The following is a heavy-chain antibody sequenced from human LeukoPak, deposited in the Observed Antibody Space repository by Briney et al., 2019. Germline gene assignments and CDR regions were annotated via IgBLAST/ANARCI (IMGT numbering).Heavy chain of an antibody. CDR3: AREGGYSYAFDY. J-gene: IGHJ4*02. CDR2: IIPIFGTA. D-gene: IGHD5-18*01. CDR1: GGTFSSYA. Sequence: SVKVSCKASGGTFSSYAISWVRQAPGQGLEWMGGIIPIFGTANYAQKFQGRVTVTADESTSTAYMELSSLRSEDTAVYYCAREGGYSYAFDYWGQGTLVTVSS. V-gene: IGHV1-69*13.